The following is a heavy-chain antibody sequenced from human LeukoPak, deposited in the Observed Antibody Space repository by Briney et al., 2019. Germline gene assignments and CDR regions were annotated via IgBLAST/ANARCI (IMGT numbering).Heavy chain of an antibody. CDR2: SNPKSGVS. CDR3: ARTHVNILSAHMFYFDF. J-gene: IGHJ4*02. Sequence: ASVKVSCKASGYTFTDYYMHWVRQAPGQRLEWMGWSNPKSGVSNYAQNFQGRVTMTRDTSISTAYMELSRLTSDDTAVYYCARTHVNILSAHMFYFDFWGQGTLVTVSS. CDR1: GYTFTDYY. D-gene: IGHD5/OR15-5a*01. V-gene: IGHV1-2*02.